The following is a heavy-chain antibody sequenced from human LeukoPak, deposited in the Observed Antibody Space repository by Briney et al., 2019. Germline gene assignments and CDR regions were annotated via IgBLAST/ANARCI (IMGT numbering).Heavy chain of an antibody. CDR3: ARERGRGRDSPWFDY. D-gene: IGHD1-26*01. CDR1: GGSISSYY. Sequence: ETLSLTCTVSGGSISSYYWSWVRQAPGKGLEWVSVIYSDGSTYYADSVKGRFTISRDNSKNTLDLQMTGLRAEDTAVYYCARERGRGRDSPWFDYWGQGTLVTVSS. CDR2: IYSDGST. V-gene: IGHV3-53*01. J-gene: IGHJ4*02.